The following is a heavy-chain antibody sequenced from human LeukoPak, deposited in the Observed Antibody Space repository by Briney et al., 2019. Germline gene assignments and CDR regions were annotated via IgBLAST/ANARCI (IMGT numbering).Heavy chain of an antibody. Sequence: GGSLRLSCAASGFTFSDYYMSWIRQAPGKGLEWVSYISSSGSIIYYADSVKGRFTISRDNAKNSLYLQMNSLRAEDTAVYYCASPDSVAGHNFDYWGQGALVTVSS. D-gene: IGHD6-19*01. V-gene: IGHV3-11*01. CDR2: ISSSGSII. CDR1: GFTFSDYY. CDR3: ASPDSVAGHNFDY. J-gene: IGHJ4*02.